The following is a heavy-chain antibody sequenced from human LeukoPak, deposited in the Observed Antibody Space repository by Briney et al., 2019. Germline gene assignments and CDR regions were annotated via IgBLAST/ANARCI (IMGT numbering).Heavy chain of an antibody. Sequence: GGSLRLSCAASGFTFSSYGMHWVRQAPGKGLEWVAVISYDGSNKYYADSVKGRFTISRDNSKNTLYLQMNSLRAEDTAVYYCARDGGYYAHWGQGTLVTVSS. CDR1: GFTFSSYG. CDR2: ISYDGSNK. V-gene: IGHV3-30*19. CDR3: ARDGGYYAH. J-gene: IGHJ4*02. D-gene: IGHD3-3*01.